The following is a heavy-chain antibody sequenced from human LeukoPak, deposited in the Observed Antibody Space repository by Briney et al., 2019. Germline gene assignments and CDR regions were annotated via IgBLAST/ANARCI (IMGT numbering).Heavy chain of an antibody. J-gene: IGHJ4*02. V-gene: IGHV3-9*03. D-gene: IGHD4-23*01. CDR2: ISWNSGSI. Sequence: GGSLRLSCAASGFTFDGYAMHWVRQAPGKGLEWVSGISWNSGSIGYADSVKGRFTISRDNAKNSLYLQMNSLRAEDMALYYCAKDVYGGNSGYFDYWGQGTLVTVSS. CDR1: GFTFDGYA. CDR3: AKDVYGGNSGYFDY.